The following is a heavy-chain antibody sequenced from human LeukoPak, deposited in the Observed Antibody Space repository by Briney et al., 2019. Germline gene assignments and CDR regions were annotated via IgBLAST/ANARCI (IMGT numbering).Heavy chain of an antibody. J-gene: IGHJ6*02. V-gene: IGHV4-34*01. CDR1: GGSFSGYY. CDR3: ASSTVNYYGMDV. D-gene: IGHD4-17*01. CDR2: INHSGST. Sequence: SETLSLTCAVYGGSFSGYYWSWIRQPPGKGLEWIGEINHSGSTNYNPSLKSRVTISVDTSKNQFSLKLSSVTAADTAVYYCASSTVNYYGMDVWGQGTTVTVSS.